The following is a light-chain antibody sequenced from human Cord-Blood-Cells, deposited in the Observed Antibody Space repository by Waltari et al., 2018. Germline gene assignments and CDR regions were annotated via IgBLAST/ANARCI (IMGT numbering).Light chain of an antibody. CDR1: SSDVGSYNL. V-gene: IGLV2-23*02. CDR2: EVS. CDR3: GSYEGIYV. J-gene: IGLJ1*01. Sequence: QSALTQPASVSVSPGQSITISCTGTSSDVGSYNLVSWYQQHPGKAPKLMIYEVSKRPSGVSNRFSGSKAGNTASLTIAGRHAEDEADYYGGSYEGIYVFGTGTKVTVL.